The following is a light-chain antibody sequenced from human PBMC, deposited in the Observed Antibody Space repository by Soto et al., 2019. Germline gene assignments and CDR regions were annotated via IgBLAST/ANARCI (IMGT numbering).Light chain of an antibody. Sequence: EIVMTQSPATLSVSPGERATLSCRASQSVSSNLAWYQQKPGQAPGLLIYGASTRATGIPARFSGSGSGTEFTLTISSLQSEDFAVYYCQQYNNWPSPITFGQGTRLEIK. J-gene: IGKJ5*01. CDR3: QQYNNWPSPIT. V-gene: IGKV3-15*01. CDR1: QSVSSN. CDR2: GAS.